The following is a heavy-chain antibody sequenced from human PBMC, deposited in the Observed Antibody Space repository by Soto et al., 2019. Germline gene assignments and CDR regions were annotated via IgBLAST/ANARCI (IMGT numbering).Heavy chain of an antibody. CDR3: ARDTIQKGLAYYYYGMDV. J-gene: IGHJ6*02. D-gene: IGHD2-2*02. V-gene: IGHV1-2*02. Sequence: ASVKVSCKASGYTFTGYYMHWVRQAPGQELEWMGWINPNSGGTNYAQKFQGRVTMTRDTSISTAYMELSRLRSDDTAVYYCARDTIQKGLAYYYYGMDVWGQGTTVTVSS. CDR1: GYTFTGYY. CDR2: INPNSGGT.